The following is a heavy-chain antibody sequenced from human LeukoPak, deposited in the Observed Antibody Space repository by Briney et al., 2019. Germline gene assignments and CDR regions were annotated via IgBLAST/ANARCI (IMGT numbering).Heavy chain of an antibody. CDR3: ARDNPPDY. J-gene: IGHJ4*02. V-gene: IGHV3-7*03. Sequence: GGSLRLSCVASGFTFSSSWMSWVRKAPGKGLEWVANIKQDGSEKSYVESVRGRFTISRDNAKNSLYLQLNSLRAEDTALYYCARDNPPDYWGQGTLVTVSS. CDR1: GFTFSSSW. CDR2: IKQDGSEK.